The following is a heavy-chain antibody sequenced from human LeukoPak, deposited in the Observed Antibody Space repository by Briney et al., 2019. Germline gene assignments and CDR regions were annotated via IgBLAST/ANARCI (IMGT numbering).Heavy chain of an antibody. Sequence: GGSLRLSCAASGFTFSSYAMSWLRQAPGKGLEWVSANSGSGGSTYYADSVKGRFTISRDNSKNTLYLQMNSLRAEDTAVYYCAKDVPAGYSYGSNAFDIWGQGTMVIVSS. CDR3: AKDVPAGYSYGSNAFDI. D-gene: IGHD5-18*01. CDR2: NSGSGGST. CDR1: GFTFSSYA. V-gene: IGHV3-23*01. J-gene: IGHJ3*02.